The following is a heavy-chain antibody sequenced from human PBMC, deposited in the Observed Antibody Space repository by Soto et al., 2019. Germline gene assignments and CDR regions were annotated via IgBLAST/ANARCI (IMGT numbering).Heavy chain of an antibody. CDR3: ASGHTSSWYYFGY. J-gene: IGHJ4*02. CDR2: ISYDGSKI. CDR1: QFSFNIYA. Sequence: GGSLRLSCAASQFSFNIYAMHWVRQAPGKGLEWVAVISYDGSKIYHADSVKGRFTISRDNSKNTLFLQMNSLRAEDTAVYYCASGHTSSWYYFGYWGQGTLVTVSS. V-gene: IGHV3-30-3*01. D-gene: IGHD6-13*01.